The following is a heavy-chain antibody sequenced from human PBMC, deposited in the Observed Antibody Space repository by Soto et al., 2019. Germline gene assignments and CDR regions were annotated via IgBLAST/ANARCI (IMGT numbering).Heavy chain of an antibody. J-gene: IGHJ3*02. CDR2: ITATGGTT. D-gene: IGHD1-7*01. CDR1: GFTFSTYS. CDR3: AKCMQAYWNYDAHHI. V-gene: IGHV3-23*01. Sequence: EVKLLESGGGLVQPGGSLRLSCAASGFTFSTYSMSWVRQAPGKGLEWVAHITATGGTTYYADSVKGRFTISRDTSRNTLYLQMNSLRAEDTALYYCAKCMQAYWNYDAHHIWGQGTMVTVSS.